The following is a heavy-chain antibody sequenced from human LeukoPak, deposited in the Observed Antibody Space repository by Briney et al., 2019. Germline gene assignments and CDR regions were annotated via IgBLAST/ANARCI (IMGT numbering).Heavy chain of an antibody. Sequence: GGSLRLSCEASGFTFSNYGMPWVRQAPGKGLEWVSFIRYDGSNKYYAGSVKGRFTISRDNSKNTLYLQMNSLRAEDTAVYYCAREITVTTGWFDPWGQGTLVTVSS. CDR3: AREITVTTGWFDP. D-gene: IGHD4-17*01. CDR2: IRYDGSNK. V-gene: IGHV3-30*02. CDR1: GFTFSNYG. J-gene: IGHJ5*02.